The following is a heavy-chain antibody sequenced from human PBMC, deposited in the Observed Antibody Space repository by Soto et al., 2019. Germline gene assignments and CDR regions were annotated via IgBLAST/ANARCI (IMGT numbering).Heavy chain of an antibody. D-gene: IGHD2-2*02. J-gene: IGHJ4*02. Sequence: TSETLSLTCAVSGGSISSGGYSWSWIRQPPGKGLEWIGYMYHSGSTYYNPSLRSRVTISVDRSKNEFSLKLSSVTAADTAVYYCATLPPRIEVRLLPIPTWGQGILVTVSS. CDR1: GGSISSGGYS. V-gene: IGHV4-30-2*01. CDR3: ATLPPRIEVRLLPIPT. CDR2: MYHSGST.